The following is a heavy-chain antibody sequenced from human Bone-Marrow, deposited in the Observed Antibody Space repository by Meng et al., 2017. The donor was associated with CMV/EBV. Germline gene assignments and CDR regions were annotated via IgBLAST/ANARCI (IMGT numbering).Heavy chain of an antibody. V-gene: IGHV3-23*05. CDR1: GITLNDFA. CDR2: IDHSGNNK. CDR3: TTEVGKPGLFAF. D-gene: IGHD1-26*01. J-gene: IGHJ4*02. Sequence: GESLKISCTAPGITLNDFALAWVRQAPGGGLEWVATIDHSGNNKHYADSVKGRFSISRDHSKSTLSLQMSALRADDTALYYCTTEVGKPGLFAFWGQGTQVTVSS.